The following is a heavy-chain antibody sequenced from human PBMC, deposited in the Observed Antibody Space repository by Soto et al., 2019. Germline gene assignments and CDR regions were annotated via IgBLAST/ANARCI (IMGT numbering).Heavy chain of an antibody. V-gene: IGHV4-39*01. D-gene: IGHD3-16*02. CDR1: GGSISSSSY. Sequence: LSLTCTVSGGSISSSSYWGWIRQPPGKGLEWIGSINYSGSTYDSPSLRSRVTISVDTSKNQFSLKLSSVTAADTAVYYCAKALGELSPESYDHWGQGTLVTVSS. CDR3: AKALGELSPESYDH. J-gene: IGHJ4*02. CDR2: INYSGST.